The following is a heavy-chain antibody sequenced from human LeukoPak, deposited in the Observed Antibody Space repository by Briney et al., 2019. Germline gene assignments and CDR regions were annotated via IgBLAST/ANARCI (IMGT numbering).Heavy chain of an antibody. CDR2: IYYSVNT. J-gene: IGHJ6*03. D-gene: IGHD4-17*01. Sequence: SETLSLTCTVSGGSISGYYWSWIRQPPGKGLEWIGYIYYSVNTNYNPSLKSRVTIVGDTSKNQFSLKLSSVTAADTAVYNCARHQRDYGDYVPRYMDVWGKGTTLTVSS. CDR1: GGSISGYY. CDR3: ARHQRDYGDYVPRYMDV. V-gene: IGHV4-59*08.